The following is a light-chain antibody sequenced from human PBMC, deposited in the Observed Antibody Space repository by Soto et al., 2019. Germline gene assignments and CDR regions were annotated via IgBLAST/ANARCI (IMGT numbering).Light chain of an antibody. CDR1: QSISSW. Sequence: DIQMTQSPSTLSASVGDRVTITCRASQSISSWLAWFQQKPGKAPNLLIFDASTLQRGVPSRFSGSGSGTEFTLTISSLQSDDFGTYYCQQYKSFSHSFGQGTKLEIK. J-gene: IGKJ2*01. CDR3: QQYKSFSHS. V-gene: IGKV1-5*01. CDR2: DAS.